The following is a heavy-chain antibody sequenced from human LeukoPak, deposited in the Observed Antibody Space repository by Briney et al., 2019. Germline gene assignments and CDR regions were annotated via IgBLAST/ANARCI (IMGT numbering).Heavy chain of an antibody. Sequence: ASVTVSCKASGYTFTSYYMHWVRQAPGQGLEWMGTINPSGGSTSYAQKFQGRVTMTRDTSTSTVYMELSSLRSEDTAVYYCARDRLPVAGFDYWGQGTLVTVSS. CDR2: INPSGGST. D-gene: IGHD6-19*01. CDR3: ARDRLPVAGFDY. CDR1: GYTFTSYY. V-gene: IGHV1-46*01. J-gene: IGHJ4*02.